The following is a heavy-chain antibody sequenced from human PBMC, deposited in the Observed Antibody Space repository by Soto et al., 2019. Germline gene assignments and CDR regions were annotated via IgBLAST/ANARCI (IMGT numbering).Heavy chain of an antibody. D-gene: IGHD4-4*01. Sequence: PSGTLYLTWTVSGGSLSRDSNFWLWIRQPPGKVLEWSGYIYYSGPSRYNPSLESRVTISIDSSKNQVALTLTSVTAADTAVYYCARGYSHYAHWGRGTLVTVSS. V-gene: IGHV4-61*01. CDR3: ARGYSHYAH. CDR2: IYYSGPS. J-gene: IGHJ4*02. CDR1: GGSLSRDSNF.